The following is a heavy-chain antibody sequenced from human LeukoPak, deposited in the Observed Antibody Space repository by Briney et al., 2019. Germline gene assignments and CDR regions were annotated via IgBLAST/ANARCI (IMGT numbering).Heavy chain of an antibody. J-gene: IGHJ3*02. D-gene: IGHD1-26*01. CDR3: AREDVGSDAFDI. Sequence: GGSLRLSCAASGFTFTSYSMNWVRHAPGEGLEWVSSISSSSSYTYYADSVKGRFTISRDNAKNSLYLQMNSLRAEDTAVYYCAREDVGSDAFDIWGQGTMVTVSS. CDR1: GFTFTSYS. CDR2: ISSSSSYT. V-gene: IGHV3-21*01.